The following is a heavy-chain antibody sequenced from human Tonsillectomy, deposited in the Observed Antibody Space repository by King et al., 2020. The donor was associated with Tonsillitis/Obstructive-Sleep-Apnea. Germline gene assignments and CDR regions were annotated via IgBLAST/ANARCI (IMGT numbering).Heavy chain of an antibody. CDR1: GFTFSSYS. CDR2: ISSSSSDI. V-gene: IGHV3-21*01. J-gene: IGHJ6*03. CDR3: ARAEYYEFWSGYYRGGDYYYYMDV. Sequence: VQLVESGGGLVKPGGSLRLSCAASGFTFSSYSMNWVRQAPGKGLEWVSSISSSSSDIYYADSVKGRFTISRDNAKNSLYRQMNSLRAEDTAVYYCARAEYYEFWSGYYRGGDYYYYMDVWGKGTTVTVSS. D-gene: IGHD3-3*01.